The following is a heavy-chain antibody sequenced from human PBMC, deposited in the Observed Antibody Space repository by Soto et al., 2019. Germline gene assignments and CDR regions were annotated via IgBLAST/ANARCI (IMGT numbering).Heavy chain of an antibody. V-gene: IGHV4-34*01. Sequence: SETLSLTCAAYGGSFNNHFWSWIRQPPGKGLEWIGEINHSGSTNYNPSLKSRVTMSVDTSKNQFSLKLSSVTAVDTAMYYCANYRARSYYFDYWGQGTLVTVSS. CDR3: ANYRARSYYFDY. CDR2: INHSGST. D-gene: IGHD1-26*01. J-gene: IGHJ4*02. CDR1: GGSFNNHF.